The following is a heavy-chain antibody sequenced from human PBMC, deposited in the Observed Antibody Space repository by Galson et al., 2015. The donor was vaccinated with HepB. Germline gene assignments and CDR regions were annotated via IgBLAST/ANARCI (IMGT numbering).Heavy chain of an antibody. V-gene: IGHV3-66*02. J-gene: IGHJ1*01. CDR3: ASAGHYGGKGNGFDS. D-gene: IGHD4-23*01. CDR1: GFTVGACY. CDR2: IYDGGSI. Sequence: SLRLSCAASGFTVGACYMSWVRQAPGKGLEWVSVIYDGGSIYYADFAKGRFSISRDNSKNTLYLQMSGLAAEDKAVYDCASAGHYGGKGNGFDSWGQGTLVTVSS.